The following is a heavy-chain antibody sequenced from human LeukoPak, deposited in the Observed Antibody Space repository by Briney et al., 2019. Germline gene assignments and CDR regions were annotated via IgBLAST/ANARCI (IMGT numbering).Heavy chain of an antibody. Sequence: ASVKVSCKASGGAFSSYAISWVRQAPGQGLEWMGGIIPIFGTANYAQKFQGRVTITADESKSTAYMELSSLRSEDTAVYYCARDGIYYEKQGVDWFNPWGQGTLVTVSS. V-gene: IGHV1-69*13. CDR2: IIPIFGTA. CDR3: ARDGIYYEKQGVDWFNP. CDR1: GGAFSSYA. J-gene: IGHJ5*02. D-gene: IGHD3-22*01.